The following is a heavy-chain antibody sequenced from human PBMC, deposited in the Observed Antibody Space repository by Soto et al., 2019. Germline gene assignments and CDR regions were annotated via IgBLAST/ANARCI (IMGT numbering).Heavy chain of an antibody. CDR1: GGSISSYY. J-gene: IGHJ6*02. CDR3: ARGRTGTGAYYYYYYGMDV. V-gene: IGHV4-4*07. CDR2: IYTSGST. D-gene: IGHD6-13*01. Sequence: QVQLQESGPGLVKPSETLSLTCTVSGGSISSYYWSWIRQPAGKGLEWIGRIYTSGSTNYNPSLKIRVTMSVDTSKNQFSLKLSSVTAADTAVYYCARGRTGTGAYYYYYYGMDVWGQGTTVTVSS.